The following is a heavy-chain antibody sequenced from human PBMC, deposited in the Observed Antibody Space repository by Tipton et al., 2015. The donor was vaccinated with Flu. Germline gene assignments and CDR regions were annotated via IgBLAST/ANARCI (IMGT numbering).Heavy chain of an antibody. J-gene: IGHJ6*02. CDR1: GYSIASDYY. CDR2: LYHSGST. CDR3: AREDIVVVPAAIEVYYYYGMDV. V-gene: IGHV4-38-2*02. D-gene: IGHD2-2*02. Sequence: TLSLTCSVSGYSIASDYYWGWIRQPPGKGLEWIGNLYHSGSTYYNPSLKSRVTISVDTSKNQFSLKLSSVTAADTAVYYCAREDIVVVPAAIEVYYYYGMDVWGQGTTVTVSS.